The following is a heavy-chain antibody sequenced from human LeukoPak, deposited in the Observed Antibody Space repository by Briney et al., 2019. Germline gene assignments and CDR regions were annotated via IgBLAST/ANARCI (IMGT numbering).Heavy chain of an antibody. CDR1: GFTFSNYG. CDR3: AKLFESGTYNNFFHY. V-gene: IGHV3-23*01. CDR2: ISASSSST. D-gene: IGHD3-10*01. Sequence: GGSLTLSCGASGFTFSNYGKRWARQSPGRGLGWVSAISASSSSTHDADPVQSRFTISRDNSKNTLYLQMNSLRPEAKATYYCAKLFESGTYNNFFHYWGQGTLVTVSS. J-gene: IGHJ4*02.